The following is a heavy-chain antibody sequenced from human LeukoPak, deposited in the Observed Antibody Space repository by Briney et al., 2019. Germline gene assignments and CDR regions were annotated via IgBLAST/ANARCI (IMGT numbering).Heavy chain of an antibody. CDR1: GFTFSSYW. V-gene: IGHV3-30*02. CDR3: ARDPVPYSSSWYGTFDY. D-gene: IGHD6-13*01. CDR2: IRYDGSNK. Sequence: QAGGSLRLSCAASGFTFSSYWMHWVRQAPGKGLEWVAFIRYDGSNKYYADSVKGRFTISRDNSKNTLCLQMNSLRAEDTAVYYCARDPVPYSSSWYGTFDYWGQGTLVTVSS. J-gene: IGHJ4*02.